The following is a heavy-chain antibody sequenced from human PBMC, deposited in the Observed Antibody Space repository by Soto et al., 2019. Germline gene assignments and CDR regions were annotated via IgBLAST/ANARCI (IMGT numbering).Heavy chain of an antibody. J-gene: IGHJ6*02. Sequence: LRLSGAPSGVSFSSYHMHWVRQAPGKGLEWVAVISYDGSNKYYADSGKGRFTISRDNSKNTRYLQMNSLRAEDTAVYDCAKDPGAHYGMDVWGQGTTVTVSS. CDR1: GVSFSSYH. D-gene: IGHD1-1*01. CDR2: ISYDGSNK. CDR3: AKDPGAHYGMDV. V-gene: IGHV3-30*18.